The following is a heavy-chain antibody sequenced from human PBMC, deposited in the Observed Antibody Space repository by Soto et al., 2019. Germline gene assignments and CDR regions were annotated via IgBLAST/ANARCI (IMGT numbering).Heavy chain of an antibody. CDR2: IFYRGTT. CDR1: GGSISSNTYY. CDR3: AKQVIGYGDLGGPIDY. J-gene: IGHJ4*02. Sequence: QLQLQESGPGLVKPSETLSLTCTVSGGSISSNTYYWVWIRQPPGKGLQWIGNIFYRGTTYSNPSLNSRVTISVDTSKNQFSLHLTSVTATDTAVYYCAKQVIGYGDLGGPIDYWGQGTLVTVSS. V-gene: IGHV4-39*01. D-gene: IGHD2-21*01.